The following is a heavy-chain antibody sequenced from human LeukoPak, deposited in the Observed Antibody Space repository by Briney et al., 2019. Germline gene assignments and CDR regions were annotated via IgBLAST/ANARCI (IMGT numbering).Heavy chain of an antibody. CDR2: IYSGGTT. D-gene: IGHD6-13*01. J-gene: IGHJ4*02. V-gene: IGHV3-53*01. Sequence: GGSLRLSCAVSGFTVSSNYMSWVRQAPGRGLEWVSVIYSGGTTYYADSVKGRFTISRDNSKNTVYLQMNSLRAEDTAVYYWARGSRGSYFDSWGQGTLVTVSS. CDR1: GFTVSSNY. CDR3: ARGSRGSYFDS.